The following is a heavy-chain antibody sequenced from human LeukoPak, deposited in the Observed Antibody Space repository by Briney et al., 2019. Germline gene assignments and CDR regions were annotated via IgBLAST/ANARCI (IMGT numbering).Heavy chain of an antibody. J-gene: IGHJ4*02. CDR2: IYPGDSDT. CDR1: GYSFSSYW. Sequence: GESLKISCKGSGYSFSSYWIGWVRQMPGKGLEWMGIIYPGDSDTRYSPSFQGQVTISADKSISTAYLQWTSLKASDTAMYYCARRYGSGSYSSSHFDYWGQGTLVTVSS. D-gene: IGHD3-10*01. CDR3: ARRYGSGSYSSSHFDY. V-gene: IGHV5-51*01.